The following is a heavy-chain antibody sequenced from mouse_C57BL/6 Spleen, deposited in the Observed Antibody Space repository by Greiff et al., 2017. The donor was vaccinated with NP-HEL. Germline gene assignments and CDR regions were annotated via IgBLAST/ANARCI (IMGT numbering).Heavy chain of an antibody. CDR1: GYTFTSYW. Sequence: QVQLQQPGTELVKPGASVKLSCKASGYTFTSYWMHWVKQRPGQGLEWIGNINPSNGGTNYNEKFKSKATLTVDKSSSTAYMQLSSLTSEDSAVYYCARSQRTYYYGSSFSYYAMDYWGQGTSVTVSS. CDR2: INPSNGGT. CDR3: ARSQRTYYYGSSFSYYAMDY. J-gene: IGHJ4*01. V-gene: IGHV1-53*01. D-gene: IGHD1-1*01.